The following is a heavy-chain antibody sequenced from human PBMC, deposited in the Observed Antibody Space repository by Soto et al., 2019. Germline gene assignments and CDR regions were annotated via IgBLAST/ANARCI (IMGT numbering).Heavy chain of an antibody. CDR1: CLTFSNHG. V-gene: IGHV1-18*01. Sequence: GAPVEVSRKASCLTFSNHGISWVRQAPGQGLEWMGWISAYNGNTNYAQKLQGRVTMTTDTSTSTAYMELRSLRSDDTAVYYCARDSQYCSSTSCYGPSDYWGQGTLVTVS. J-gene: IGHJ4*02. CDR2: ISAYNGNT. CDR3: ARDSQYCSSTSCYGPSDY. D-gene: IGHD2-2*01.